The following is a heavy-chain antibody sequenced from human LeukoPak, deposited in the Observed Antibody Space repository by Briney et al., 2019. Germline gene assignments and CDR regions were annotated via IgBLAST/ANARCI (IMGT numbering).Heavy chain of an antibody. D-gene: IGHD1-26*01. CDR2: IYYSGST. Sequence: SETLSLTCAVSGGSISSYYWSWIRQPPGKGLEWIGYIYYSGSTNYNPSLKSRVTISVDTSKNQFSLKLSSVTAADTAVYYRANQDTYSGGFDYWGQGTLVTVSS. CDR3: ANQDTYSGGFDY. V-gene: IGHV4-59*08. J-gene: IGHJ4*02. CDR1: GGSISSYY.